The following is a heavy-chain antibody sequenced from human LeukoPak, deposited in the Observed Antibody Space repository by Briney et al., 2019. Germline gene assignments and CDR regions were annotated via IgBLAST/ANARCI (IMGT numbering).Heavy chain of an antibody. V-gene: IGHV3-30-3*01. CDR3: AGGDYDYAFDI. CDR2: ISYDGSNK. D-gene: IGHD5-12*01. Sequence: GGSLRLSCAASGFTFSSYAMHWVRQAPGKGLERVAVISYDGSNKYYADSVKGRFTISRDNSKNTLYLQMNSLRAEDTAVYYCAGGDYDYAFDIWGQGTMVTVSS. J-gene: IGHJ3*02. CDR1: GFTFSSYA.